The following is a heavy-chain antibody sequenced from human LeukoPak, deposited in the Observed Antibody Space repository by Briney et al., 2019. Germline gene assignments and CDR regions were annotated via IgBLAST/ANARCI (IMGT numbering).Heavy chain of an antibody. V-gene: IGHV4-34*01. D-gene: IGHD6-6*01. Sequence: SETLPLTCAVYGGSFSGYYWSWIRQPPGKGLEWIGEINHSGSTNYNPSLKSRVTISVDTSKNQFSLKLSSVTAADTAVYYCARGPRIAARPQRLYYFDYWGQGTLVTVSS. J-gene: IGHJ4*02. CDR2: INHSGST. CDR3: ARGPRIAARPQRLYYFDY. CDR1: GGSFSGYY.